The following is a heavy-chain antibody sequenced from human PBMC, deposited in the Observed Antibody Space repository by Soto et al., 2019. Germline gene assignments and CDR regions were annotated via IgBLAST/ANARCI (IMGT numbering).Heavy chain of an antibody. D-gene: IGHD1-26*01. Sequence: GSLRLSCAASGFTFRSYAMSWVRQAPGKGLEWVSAISGSGGATDDAAPVKGRFTISRDDSKNTLYLQMNSLKSEDTAVYYCTTGSRPPLRGVGGTPPNLEYWGQGSLVTVSS. CDR3: TTGSRPPLRGVGGTPPNLEY. V-gene: IGHV3-23*01. CDR1: GFTFRSYA. CDR2: ISGSGGAT. J-gene: IGHJ4*02.